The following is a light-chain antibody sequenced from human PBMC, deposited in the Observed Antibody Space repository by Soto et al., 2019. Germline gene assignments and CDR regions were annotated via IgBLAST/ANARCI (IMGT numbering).Light chain of an antibody. J-gene: IGKJ1*01. Sequence: DIPMTQSPSSLSASVGDRVTITCRASQSISSYLNWYQQNPGKAPKLLIYAASSLQSGVPSRFSGTGSGTDFTLTISSLQPEDFATYYCQQSYSTLWTFGQGTKVEIK. CDR1: QSISSY. CDR2: AAS. V-gene: IGKV1-39*01. CDR3: QQSYSTLWT.